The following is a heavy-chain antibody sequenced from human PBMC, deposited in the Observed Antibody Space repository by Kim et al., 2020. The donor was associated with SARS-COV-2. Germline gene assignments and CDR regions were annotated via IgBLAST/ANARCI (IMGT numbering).Heavy chain of an antibody. Sequence: AQKLQGRVTMTTDTSTSTAYMELRSLRSDDTAVYYCARLGYSSKGDWFDPWGQGTLVTDSS. CDR3: ARLGYSSKGDWFDP. V-gene: IGHV1-18*01. J-gene: IGHJ5*02. D-gene: IGHD6-13*01.